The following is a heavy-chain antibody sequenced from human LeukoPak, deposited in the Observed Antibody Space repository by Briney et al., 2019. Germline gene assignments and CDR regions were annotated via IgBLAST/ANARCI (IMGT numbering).Heavy chain of an antibody. CDR1: GYTFTGYY. D-gene: IGHD6-13*01. CDR3: ARDPGIAAAEDYYYYYGMDV. J-gene: IGHJ6*02. V-gene: IGHV1-2*02. Sequence: ASVKVSCKASGYTFTGYYMHWVRQAPGQGLEWMGWINPNSGGTNYAQKFQGRVTMTRDTSISTAYMELSRLRSDDTAVYYCARDPGIAAAEDYYYYYGMDVWGQGTTVTVSS. CDR2: INPNSGGT.